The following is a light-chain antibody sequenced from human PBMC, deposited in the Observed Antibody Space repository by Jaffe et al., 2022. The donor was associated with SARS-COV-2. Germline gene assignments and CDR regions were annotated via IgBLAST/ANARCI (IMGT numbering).Light chain of an antibody. Sequence: EIVLTQSPDTLSLSPGERATLSCRASQSVDRYLAWYQQKPGQAPRLIIYETSNRATGIPARVSGSGSGTDFTLTISSVEPEDAAVYYCQHRTNWPPTFGGGTKVEIK. CDR1: QSVDRY. V-gene: IGKV3-11*01. J-gene: IGKJ4*01. CDR2: ETS. CDR3: QHRTNWPPT.